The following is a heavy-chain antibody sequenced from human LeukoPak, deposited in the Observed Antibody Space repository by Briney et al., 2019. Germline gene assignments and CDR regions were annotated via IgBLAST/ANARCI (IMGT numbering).Heavy chain of an antibody. D-gene: IGHD3-22*01. CDR2: INPNSGGT. J-gene: IGHJ4*02. CDR3: ARDSPYETNGFPLSYYDSSGEIDY. CDR1: GYTFTGYY. V-gene: IGHV1-2*02. Sequence: ASVKVSCKASGYTFTGYYMHWVRQAPGQGLEWMGWINPNSGGTNYAQKFQGRVTMTRDTSISTAYMELSRLRSDDTAVYYCARDSPYETNGFPLSYYDSSGEIDYWGQGTLVTVSS.